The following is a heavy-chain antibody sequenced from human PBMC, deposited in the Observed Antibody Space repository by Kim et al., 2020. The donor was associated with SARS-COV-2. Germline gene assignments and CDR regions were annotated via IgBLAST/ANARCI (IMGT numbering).Heavy chain of an antibody. CDR3: AKASSWIPRYYYYYGMDV. CDR2: ISGSGGST. V-gene: IGHV3-23*01. D-gene: IGHD5-18*01. CDR1: GFTFSSYA. Sequence: GGSLRLSCAASGFTFSSYAMSWVRQAPGKGLEWVSAISGSGGSTYYADSVKGRFTISRDNSKNTLYLQMNSLRAEDTAVYYCAKASSWIPRYYYYYGMDVWGQGTTVTVSS. J-gene: IGHJ6*02.